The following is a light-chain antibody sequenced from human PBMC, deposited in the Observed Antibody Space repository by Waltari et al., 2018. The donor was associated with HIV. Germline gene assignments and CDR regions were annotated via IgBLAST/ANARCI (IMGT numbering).Light chain of an antibody. CDR2: KAS. CDR3: QQYNSYPLT. J-gene: IGKJ4*01. Sequence: DTQLTQSPDTLSASIGARVTIVCRANESISSWLAWYQQRPALRPKLLIYKASVLDSGVSARFSGSGSGTEFALSISDLQTDDVATYFCQQYNSYPLTFGGGTKVEI. CDR1: ESISSW. V-gene: IGKV1-5*03.